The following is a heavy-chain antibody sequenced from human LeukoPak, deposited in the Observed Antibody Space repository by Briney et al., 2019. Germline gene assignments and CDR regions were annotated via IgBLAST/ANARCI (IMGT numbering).Heavy chain of an antibody. CDR1: GNTFTSYD. J-gene: IGHJ6*03. V-gene: IGHV1-8*01. CDR2: MNPNSGNT. D-gene: IGHD2-2*01. CDR3: ARAGVGVVVPAAAYYYYYYMDV. Sequence: ASVKVSCKASGNTFTSYDINWVRQATGQGLEWMGWMNPNSGNTAYAQKFQGRVTMTRNTSISTAYMELSSLRSEDTAVYYCARAGVGVVVPAAAYYYYYYMDVWGKGTTVTVSS.